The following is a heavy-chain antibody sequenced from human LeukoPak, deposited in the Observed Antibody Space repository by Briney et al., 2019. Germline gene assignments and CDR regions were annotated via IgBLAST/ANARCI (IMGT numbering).Heavy chain of an antibody. CDR3: ARDDGIGGPFDY. J-gene: IGHJ4*02. CDR2: IYSGGST. CDR1: GFTVSSNY. Sequence: GGSLRLSCAVSGFTVSSNYMNWVRQAPGKGLEWVSIIYSGGSTYYADSVKGRFTISRDNSKNTLYLQMNSLRAEDTAVYYCARDDGIGGPFDYWGQGTLVTVSS. D-gene: IGHD4-23*01. V-gene: IGHV3-53*01.